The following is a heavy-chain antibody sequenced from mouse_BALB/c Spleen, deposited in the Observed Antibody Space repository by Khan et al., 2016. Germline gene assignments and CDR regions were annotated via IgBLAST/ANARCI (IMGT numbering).Heavy chain of an antibody. Sequence: QVQLQQSGADLVRPGTSVKVSCKASGYAFTNVLIDWIKQRPGQGLDWIGVINPGSGSTNYNEKFKGKATLTADKYSSTAYMQLSSLTSDDSAVSFVASLYVSSYVGLSYWCQRPLVTVSA. J-gene: IGHJ3*01. D-gene: IGHD1-1*01. CDR2: INPGSGST. CDR1: GYAFTNVL. V-gene: IGHV1-54*01. CDR3: ASLYVSSYVGLSY.